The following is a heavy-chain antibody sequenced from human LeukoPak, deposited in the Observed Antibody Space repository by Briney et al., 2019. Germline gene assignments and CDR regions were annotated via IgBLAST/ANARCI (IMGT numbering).Heavy chain of an antibody. V-gene: IGHV3-30*02. CDR1: RLTIRAYW. CDR3: ATGSGSYYSH. CDR2: AHNDGDTK. Sequence: PRGTLRLTCTASRLTIRAYWIHNVRHTPSKGQEWVAVAHNDGDTKYYADSVRGRFTISRDNSKNTLHLQMSSLRAEDTAVYYCATGSGSYYSHWGQGTLVTVSS. D-gene: IGHD3-22*01. J-gene: IGHJ4*02.